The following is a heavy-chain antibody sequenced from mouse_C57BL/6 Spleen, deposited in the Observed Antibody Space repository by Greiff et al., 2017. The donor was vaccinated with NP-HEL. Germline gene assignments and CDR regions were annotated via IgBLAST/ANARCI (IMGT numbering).Heavy chain of an antibody. CDR3: LPHYYGSSYDY. J-gene: IGHJ2*01. CDR2: IDPETGGT. CDR1: GYTFTDYE. V-gene: IGHV1-15*01. D-gene: IGHD1-1*01. Sequence: VQLKESGAELVRPGASVTLSCKASGYTFTDYEMHWVKQTPVHGLEWIGAIDPETGGTAYNQKFKGKAILTADKSSSTAYMELRSLTSEDSAVYYCLPHYYGSSYDYWGQGTTLTVSS.